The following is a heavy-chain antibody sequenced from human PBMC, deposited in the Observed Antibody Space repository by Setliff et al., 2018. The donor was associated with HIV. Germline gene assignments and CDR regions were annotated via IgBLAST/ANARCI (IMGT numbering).Heavy chain of an antibody. V-gene: IGHV1-18*01. D-gene: IGHD2-21*02. CDR2: ISTYNGNT. CDR3: ARDEGARCGGDCYNHDAFDI. CDR1: GYTFTSYG. Sequence: ASVKVSCKASGYTFTSYGINWVRQATGQGLEWMGWISTYNGNTVYAQKLQGRITMTTDTSTSTVYMELRSLRSDDTAVYYCARDEGARCGGDCYNHDAFDIWGQGTKVTVSS. J-gene: IGHJ3*02.